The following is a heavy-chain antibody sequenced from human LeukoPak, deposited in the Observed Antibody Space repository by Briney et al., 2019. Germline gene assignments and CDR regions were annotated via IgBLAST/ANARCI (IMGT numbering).Heavy chain of an antibody. Sequence: GESLKISCEGSGYSFTSYWIGWVRQMPGKGLEWMGIIYPGDSDTRYSPSFQGQVTFSADKSIITAYLQWSSLKASDTAMYYCARQTTQMDIVVVPAAWDYWGQGTLVTVSS. D-gene: IGHD2-2*03. J-gene: IGHJ4*02. CDR2: IYPGDSDT. CDR3: ARQTTQMDIVVVPAAWDY. CDR1: GYSFTSYW. V-gene: IGHV5-51*01.